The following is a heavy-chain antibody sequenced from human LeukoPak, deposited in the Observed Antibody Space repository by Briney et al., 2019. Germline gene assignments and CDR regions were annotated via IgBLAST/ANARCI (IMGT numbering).Heavy chain of an antibody. CDR3: ARGRHDDSAYGFDY. Sequence: SQTLSLTCAISGDSVSSNSAAWNWIRQSPLRGLEWLGRTYYRSKWYNDYAGSVKSRITINPDTSKNQLSLQLNSVTPEDTAVYYCARGRHDDSAYGFDYWGQGTLVTVSS. V-gene: IGHV6-1*01. CDR1: GDSVSSNSAA. CDR2: TYYRSKWYN. D-gene: IGHD3-22*01. J-gene: IGHJ4*02.